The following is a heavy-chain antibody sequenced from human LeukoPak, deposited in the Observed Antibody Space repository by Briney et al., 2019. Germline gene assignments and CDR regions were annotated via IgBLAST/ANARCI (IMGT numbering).Heavy chain of an antibody. Sequence: GASAKVSCKASGYTFTGYYMHWVRQAPGQGLEWMGWINPNSGGTNYAQKFQGRVTMARDTSISTAYMELSRLRSDDTAVYYCARGSSGPHSHFDYWGQGTLVTVSS. D-gene: IGHD6-19*01. CDR1: GYTFTGYY. CDR3: ARGSSGPHSHFDY. J-gene: IGHJ4*02. CDR2: INPNSGGT. V-gene: IGHV1-2*02.